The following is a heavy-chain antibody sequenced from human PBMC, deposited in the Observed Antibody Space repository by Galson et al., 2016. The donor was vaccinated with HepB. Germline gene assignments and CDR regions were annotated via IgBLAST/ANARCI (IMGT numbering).Heavy chain of an antibody. CDR3: ARDQSLYYDFWSGFYV. J-gene: IGHJ4*02. V-gene: IGHV1-69*06. CDR2: IIPMFGTV. D-gene: IGHD3-3*01. Sequence: SVKVSCKAAGGTFSTYVISWVRQAPGQGLEWMGGIIPMFGTVNYAHKLQGRVTITADKSTSTVYMELSSLRSEDTAIYYCARDQSLYYDFWSGFYVWGQGTLVTVSS. CDR1: GGTFSTYV.